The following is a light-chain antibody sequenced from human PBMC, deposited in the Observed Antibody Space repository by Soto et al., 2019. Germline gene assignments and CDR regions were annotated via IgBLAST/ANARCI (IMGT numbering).Light chain of an antibody. CDR2: GAS. V-gene: IGKV3-15*01. J-gene: IGKJ1*01. CDR1: QTVSSK. Sequence: EIVLTQSPATLSSSPGERATLSCRASQTVSSKLAWYQHKPGQAPRLLIYGASTRATGIPARFSGSGSGTEFTLTISSLQSEDFAVYYCQRYREWPWTFGQGTKVDIK. CDR3: QRYREWPWT.